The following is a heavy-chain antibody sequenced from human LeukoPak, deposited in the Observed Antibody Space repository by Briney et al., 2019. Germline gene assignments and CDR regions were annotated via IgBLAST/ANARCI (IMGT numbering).Heavy chain of an antibody. CDR2: IYHSGST. D-gene: IGHD6-13*01. CDR1: GYSISSGYY. Sequence: PSETLSLTCTVSGYSISSGYYWGWIRQPPGKGLEWIGSIYHSGSTYYNPSLKSRVTISVDTSKNQFSLKLSSVTAADTAVYYCAISSSWYTPDYWGQGTLVTVSS. CDR3: AISSSWYTPDY. V-gene: IGHV4-38-2*02. J-gene: IGHJ4*02.